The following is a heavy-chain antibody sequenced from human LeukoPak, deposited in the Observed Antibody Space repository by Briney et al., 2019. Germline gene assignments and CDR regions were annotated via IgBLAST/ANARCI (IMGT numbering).Heavy chain of an antibody. D-gene: IGHD1-7*01. Sequence: SETLSLTCTVSGGSISIYYWSWVRQPPGKGLEWIGYIYNSGSTTYNPSLKSRATISVDTSKNQFSQKLTSMTAADTAFYYCVRDRELHYWGQGILVTVSS. CDR3: VRDRELHY. V-gene: IGHV4-59*01. J-gene: IGHJ4*02. CDR2: IYNSGST. CDR1: GGSISIYY.